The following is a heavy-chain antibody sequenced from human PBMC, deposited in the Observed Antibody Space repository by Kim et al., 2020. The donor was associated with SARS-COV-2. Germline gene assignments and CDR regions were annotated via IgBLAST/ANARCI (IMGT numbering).Heavy chain of an antibody. Sequence: GGSLRLSCAASGFTVSSNYMSWVRQAPGKGLEWVSVIYSGGSTYYADSVKGRFTISRDNSKNTLYLQMNSLRAEDTAVYYCARLIVATGFDYWGQGTLVTVSS. J-gene: IGHJ4*02. CDR2: IYSGGST. V-gene: IGHV3-53*01. D-gene: IGHD5-12*01. CDR3: ARLIVATGFDY. CDR1: GFTVSSNY.